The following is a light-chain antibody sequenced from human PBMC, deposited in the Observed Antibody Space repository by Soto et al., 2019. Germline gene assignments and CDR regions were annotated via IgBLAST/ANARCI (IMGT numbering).Light chain of an antibody. Sequence: QPVLTQSPSASASLGASVKLTCTLSSGHTNYAIACHQQQPDKGPRYLMKINSDGSYSKGDGIPDRFSGSTSGAERYLTISSLQSEDEADYYCQTWDTAYVIFGGGTKLTVL. J-gene: IGLJ2*01. V-gene: IGLV4-69*01. CDR3: QTWDTAYVI. CDR2: INSDGSY. CDR1: SGHTNYA.